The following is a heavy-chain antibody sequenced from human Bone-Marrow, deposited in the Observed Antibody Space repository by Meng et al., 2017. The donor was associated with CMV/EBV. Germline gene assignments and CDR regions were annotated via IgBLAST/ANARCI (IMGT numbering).Heavy chain of an antibody. D-gene: IGHD5-24*01. V-gene: IGHV3-48*03. J-gene: IGHJ6*01. CDR2: ISSSGSTI. Sequence: GGSLRLSCAASGFTFSSYEMNWVRQAPGKGLEWVSYISSSGSTIYYADSVKGRFTISRDNSKNTLYLQMNSLRAEDTAVYYCARDILVGDGYNLAGYGMDVWGQGTTVTVYS. CDR3: ARDILVGDGYNLAGYGMDV. CDR1: GFTFSSYE.